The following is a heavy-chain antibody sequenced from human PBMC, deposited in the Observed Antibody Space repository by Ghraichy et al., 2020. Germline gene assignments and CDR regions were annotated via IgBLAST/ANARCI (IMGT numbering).Heavy chain of an antibody. J-gene: IGHJ4*02. V-gene: IGHV3-33*01. CDR3: ARQWLAKRGFDY. CDR2: IWDDGSKK. CDR1: GFTFSSNA. Sequence: GESLNISCAASGFTFSSNAMHWVRQAPGKGLEWVAIIWDDGSKKYYADSVKGRFTISRDNSKNTLYLQMNSVRVEDTAVYYCARQWLAKRGFDYWGQGTLVTVSS. D-gene: IGHD6-19*01.